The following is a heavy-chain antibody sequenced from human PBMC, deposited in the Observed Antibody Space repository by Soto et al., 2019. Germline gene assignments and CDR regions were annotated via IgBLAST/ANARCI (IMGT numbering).Heavy chain of an antibody. CDR3: ARVRLRFLEWSAMDV. D-gene: IGHD3-3*01. V-gene: IGHV1-69*06. Sequence: VNVSCKXSGGTFSSYAISWVRQAPGQGLEWMGGIIPIFGTANYAQKFQGRVTITADKSTSTAYMELSSLRSEDTAVYYCARVRLRFLEWSAMDVWGQGTTVTVSS. J-gene: IGHJ6*02. CDR1: GGTFSSYA. CDR2: IIPIFGTA.